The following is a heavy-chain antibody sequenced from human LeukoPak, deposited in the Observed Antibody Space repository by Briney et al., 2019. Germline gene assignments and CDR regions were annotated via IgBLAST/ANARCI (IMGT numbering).Heavy chain of an antibody. V-gene: IGHV4-34*01. CDR2: INHSGST. J-gene: IGHJ4*02. Sequence: PSETLSLTCAVYGGSFSGYYWSWIRQPPGKGLEWIGEINHSGSTNYNPSLKSRVTISVDTSKNQFSLKLSSVTAADTVVYYCARGPYYDFWSGYSQHGSFDYWGQGTLVTVSS. CDR1: GGSFSGYY. CDR3: ARGPYYDFWSGYSQHGSFDY. D-gene: IGHD3-3*01.